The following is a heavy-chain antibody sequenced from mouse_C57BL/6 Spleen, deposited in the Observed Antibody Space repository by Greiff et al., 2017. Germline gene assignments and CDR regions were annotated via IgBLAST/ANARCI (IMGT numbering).Heavy chain of an antibody. CDR3: ARRLGYAMDY. CDR2: ISSGGSYT. J-gene: IGHJ4*01. Sequence: EVKLVESGGDLVKPGGSLKLSCAASGFTFSSYGMSWVRQTPDKRLEWVATISSGGSYTYYPDSVKGRFTISRDNAKNTLYLQMSSLKSEDTAMYYCARRLGYAMDYRGQGTSVTVSS. V-gene: IGHV5-6*02. CDR1: GFTFSSYG. D-gene: IGHD4-1*01.